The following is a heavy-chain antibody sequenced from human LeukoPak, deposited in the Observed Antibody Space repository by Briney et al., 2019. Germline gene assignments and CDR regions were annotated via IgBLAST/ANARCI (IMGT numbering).Heavy chain of an antibody. D-gene: IGHD3-16*01. J-gene: IGHJ4*02. CDR2: ISPENGNV. CDR1: GYTFSNYW. Sequence: GASVKVSCTASGYTFSNYWIQWFRQAPGQGLEWMGWISPENGNVDYAKNLQGRVALTRDTSTTTVYLELSSLTSDDMAVYYCARDDPHQRFVYWGQGTQVTVSS. CDR3: ARDDPHQRFVY. V-gene: IGHV1-2*02.